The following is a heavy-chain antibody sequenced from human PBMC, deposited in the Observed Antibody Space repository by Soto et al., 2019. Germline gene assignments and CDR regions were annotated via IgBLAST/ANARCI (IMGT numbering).Heavy chain of an antibody. J-gene: IGHJ3*02. V-gene: IGHV4-4*02. D-gene: IGHD3-3*01. CDR1: GGSFSSNW. CDR3: ARGIFGVVYAFDI. CDR2: IYHSGST. Sequence: SETLSLTCAVYGGSFSSNWWRWVRQPPGKGLEWIGEIYHSGSTNYNPSLKSRVTISVDKSKNQFSLKLSSVTAADTAVYYCARGIFGVVYAFDIWGQGTMVTVSS.